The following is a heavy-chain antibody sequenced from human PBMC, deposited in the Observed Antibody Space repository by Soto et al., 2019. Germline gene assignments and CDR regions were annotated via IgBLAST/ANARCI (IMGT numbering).Heavy chain of an antibody. CDR1: GFTFTDHY. CDR2: INSGGSNI. CDR3: ARDSRGAN. D-gene: IGHD3-10*01. Sequence: QVQLVKSGGGLVKPGGSLRLSCTASGFTFTDHYMTWIRQAPGKGLEWVSYINSGGSNIYYADSVRGRFTISRDNAKNSVYLQMSSLRADDTAIYYCARDSRGANWGQGTLVMVCS. V-gene: IGHV3-11*01. J-gene: IGHJ4*02.